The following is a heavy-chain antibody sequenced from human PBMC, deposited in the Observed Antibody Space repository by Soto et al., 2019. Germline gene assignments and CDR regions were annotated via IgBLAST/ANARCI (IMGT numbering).Heavy chain of an antibody. D-gene: IGHD3-16*01. CDR1: GGTFSSYA. CDR2: LIPIFGTA. V-gene: IGHV1-69*12. Sequence: QVQLVQSGAEVKKPGSSVKVSCQASGGTFSSYAISWVRQAPGQGLEWMGGLIPIFGTANYAQKFQGRVTITAYESTSTAYMELSSLRSEDTTVYYCARDATMITYGMAVWGQGTTVTVSS. J-gene: IGHJ6*02. CDR3: ARDATMITYGMAV.